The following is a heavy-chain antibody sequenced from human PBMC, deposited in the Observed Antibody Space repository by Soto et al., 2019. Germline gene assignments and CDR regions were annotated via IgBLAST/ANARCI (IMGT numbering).Heavy chain of an antibody. V-gene: IGHV1-18*01. CDR3: ARVMRQQLVRWFDP. CDR1: GGTFSSYA. D-gene: IGHD6-13*01. Sequence: GASVKVSCKASGGTFSSYAISWVRQAPGQGLEWMGWIIAYFGTTNYAQKLQGRVTMTTDTSTSTAYMELRSLRSDDTAVYYCARVMRQQLVRWFDPWGQGTLVTAPQ. CDR2: IIAYFGTT. J-gene: IGHJ5*02.